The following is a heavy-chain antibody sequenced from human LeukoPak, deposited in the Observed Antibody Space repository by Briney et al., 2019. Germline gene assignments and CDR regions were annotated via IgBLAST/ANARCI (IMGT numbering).Heavy chain of an antibody. CDR1: GGSFSGYY. V-gene: IGHV4-34*01. D-gene: IGHD3-10*01. CDR2: INHSGST. J-gene: IGHJ6*03. Sequence: SETLSLTCAVYGGSFSGYYWSWIRQPPGKGLEWIGEINHSGSTNYNPSLKSRVTISVDTSKNQFSLKLSSVTAADTAVYYCARGGIGITMVRGVIKDTYYYYYMDVWGKGTTVTVSS. CDR3: ARGGIGITMVRGVIKDTYYYYYMDV.